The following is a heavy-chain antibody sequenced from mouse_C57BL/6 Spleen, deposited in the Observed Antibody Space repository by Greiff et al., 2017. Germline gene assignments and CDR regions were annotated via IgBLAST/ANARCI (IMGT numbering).Heavy chain of an antibody. CDR2: ISSGGDYI. D-gene: IGHD2-12*01. CDR1: GFTFSSYA. V-gene: IGHV5-9-1*02. CDR3: TRGYSEGTSYFDY. J-gene: IGHJ2*01. Sequence: EVMLVESGEGLVKPGGSLKLSCAASGFTFSSYAMSWVRQTPEKRLEWVAYISSGGDYIYYADTVKGRFTISRDNARNTLYLQMSSLKSEDTAMYYCTRGYSEGTSYFDYWGQGTTLTVSS.